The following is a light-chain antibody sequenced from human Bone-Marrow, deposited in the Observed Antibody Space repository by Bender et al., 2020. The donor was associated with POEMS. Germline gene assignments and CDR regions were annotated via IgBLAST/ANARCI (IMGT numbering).Light chain of an antibody. CDR2: DVS. CDR1: SSDVGGYNY. CDR3: NSYTSSTTV. Sequence: QSALTQPASVSGSPGQSITISCTRTSSDVGGYNYVSWYQQHPGKAPKLLIYDVSNRPSGVSNRFSGSKSGNTASLTISGLQAEDEADYYCNSYTSSTTVFGGGTKLTV. V-gene: IGLV2-14*03. J-gene: IGLJ3*02.